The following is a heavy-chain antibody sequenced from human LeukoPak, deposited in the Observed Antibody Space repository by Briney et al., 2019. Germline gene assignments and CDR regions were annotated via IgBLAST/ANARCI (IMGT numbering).Heavy chain of an antibody. V-gene: IGHV3-23*01. D-gene: IGHD2-15*01. CDR3: AKDHLPYCSGGSCYRIGY. J-gene: IGHJ4*02. CDR1: GFTFSSYA. Sequence: GGSLRLSCAASGFTFSSYAMSWVRQAPGKGLEWVSAISGSGGSTYYADSVKGRFTISRDNSKNTLYLQMNSLRAEDTAVYYCAKDHLPYCSGGSCYRIGYWGQGTLVTVSS. CDR2: ISGSGGST.